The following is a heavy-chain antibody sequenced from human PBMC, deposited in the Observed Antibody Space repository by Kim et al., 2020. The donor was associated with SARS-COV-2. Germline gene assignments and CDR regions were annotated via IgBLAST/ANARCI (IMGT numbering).Heavy chain of an antibody. V-gene: IGHV1-2*06. Sequence: ASVKVSCKASGYTFTGYHLHWIRQAPGQGLEWVGRINPNTGGADYAQTFQGRVSLTTNTSISTAYLDLRSLRSDDTAVFYCARRGYSSGGYYYGMDVWGQGTTVTVSS. J-gene: IGHJ6*02. CDR1: GYTFTGYH. CDR3: ARRGYSSGGYYYGMDV. D-gene: IGHD2-8*02. CDR2: INPNTGGA.